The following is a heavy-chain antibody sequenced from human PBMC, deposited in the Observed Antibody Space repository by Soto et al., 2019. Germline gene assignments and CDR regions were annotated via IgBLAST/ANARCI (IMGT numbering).Heavy chain of an antibody. CDR1: GVSISSNYY. CDR2: MSNIGSV. CDR3: ARSFGWYAIDY. Sequence: QVLLQESGPGLVQPSGTLSLSCVVSGVSISSNYYWGWVRQSPGKGLEWLGDMSNIGSVNYNPSLKSRVSISMDRYQNQFSLKLNSVTAADTAVYYCARSFGWYAIDYWGQGSLVVVSS. V-gene: IGHV4-4*02. J-gene: IGHJ4*02. D-gene: IGHD6-19*01.